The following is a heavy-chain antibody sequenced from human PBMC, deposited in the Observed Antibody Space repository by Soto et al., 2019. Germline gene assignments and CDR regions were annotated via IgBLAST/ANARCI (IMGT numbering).Heavy chain of an antibody. CDR1: GFTFSSYG. CDR2: IWYDGSNK. Sequence: QVQLVESGGGVVQPGRSLRLSCAASGFTFSSYGMHWVRQAPGKGLEWVAVIWYDGSNKYYADSVKGRFTISRDNSKNTLYLKMNSLRAEDTAVYYCARVLYSSGWGEGMSFDPWGQGTLVTVSS. V-gene: IGHV3-33*01. CDR3: ARVLYSSGWGEGMSFDP. D-gene: IGHD6-19*01. J-gene: IGHJ5*02.